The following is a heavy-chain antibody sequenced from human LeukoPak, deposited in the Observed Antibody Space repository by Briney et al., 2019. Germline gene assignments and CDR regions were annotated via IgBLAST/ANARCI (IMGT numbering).Heavy chain of an antibody. Sequence: ASVKVSCKASGYTFTSYGISWVRQAPGQGLEWMGWISAYNGNTNYAQKLQGRVTMTTDTSTSTAYMELRSPRSDDTAVYYCARSKDGQWLAAYDYWGQGTLVTVSS. D-gene: IGHD6-19*01. CDR2: ISAYNGNT. V-gene: IGHV1-18*01. CDR3: ARSKDGQWLAAYDY. CDR1: GYTFTSYG. J-gene: IGHJ4*02.